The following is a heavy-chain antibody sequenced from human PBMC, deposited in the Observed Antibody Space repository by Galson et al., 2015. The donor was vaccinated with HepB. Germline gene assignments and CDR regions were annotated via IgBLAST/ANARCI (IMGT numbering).Heavy chain of an antibody. CDR2: IYTSGST. CDR3: ARDRGYYFDY. CDR1: GGSISSYY. V-gene: IGHV4-4*07. Sequence: ETLSLTCTVSGGSISSYYWSWIRQPAGKGLGWIGRIYTSGSTNYNPSLKSRVTMSVDTSKNQFSLKLSSVTAADTAVYYCARDRGYYFDYWGQGTLVTVSS. J-gene: IGHJ4*02.